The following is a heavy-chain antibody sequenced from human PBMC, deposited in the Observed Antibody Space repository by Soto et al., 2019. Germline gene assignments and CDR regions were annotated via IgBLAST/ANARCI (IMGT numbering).Heavy chain of an antibody. Sequence: SETLALTCAVYGGSFSGYYWSWIRQPPGKGLEWIGEINHSGSTNYNPSLKSRVTISVDTSKNQFSLKLSSVTAADTAVYYCARGARLDYYYNYGMDVWGQGTTVTVSS. D-gene: IGHD6-6*01. CDR2: INHSGST. CDR1: GGSFSGYY. V-gene: IGHV4-34*01. CDR3: ARGARLDYYYNYGMDV. J-gene: IGHJ6*02.